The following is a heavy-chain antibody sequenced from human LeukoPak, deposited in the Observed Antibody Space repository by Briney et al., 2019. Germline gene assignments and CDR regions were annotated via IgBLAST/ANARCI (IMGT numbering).Heavy chain of an antibody. Sequence: SVKVSCKASGYTFTSYAMNWVRQAPGQGLEWMGGIIPIFGTANYAQKFQGRVTITADESTSTAYMELSSLRSEDTAVYYCARETSPYYFDYWGQGTLVTVSS. CDR2: IIPIFGTA. V-gene: IGHV1-69*13. CDR3: ARETSPYYFDY. CDR1: GYTFTSYA. J-gene: IGHJ4*02.